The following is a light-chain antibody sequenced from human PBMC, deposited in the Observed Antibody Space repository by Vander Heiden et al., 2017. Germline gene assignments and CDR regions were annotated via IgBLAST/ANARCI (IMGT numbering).Light chain of an antibody. Sequence: DIQMTQSPSTPSTSVEDRVTISCRASQTIHKWLAWYQQKPGKAPELLIYDAVTLQSGVPSRFSGAGSGTEFTLTISSLQPDDFATYYCQQYYTFPWTFGRGTKVDI. V-gene: IGKV1-5*01. CDR2: DAV. J-gene: IGKJ1*01. CDR1: QTIHKW. CDR3: QQYYTFPWT.